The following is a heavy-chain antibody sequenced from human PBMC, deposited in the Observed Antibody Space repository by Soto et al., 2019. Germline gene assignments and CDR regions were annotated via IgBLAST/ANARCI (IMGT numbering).Heavy chain of an antibody. CDR3: AKSSTAEYYYYGMDV. CDR2: ISYDGRNK. V-gene: IGHV3-30*18. D-gene: IGHD4-4*01. J-gene: IGHJ6*02. CDR1: GLTFSSYG. Sequence: QVYLVESGGGVVQPGRSLRLSCAASGLTFSSYGMHWVRQGPGKGLERVAVISYDGRNKYYADSVMGRFTISRDNSKHALYLQMNSLRAEDTAVYYCAKSSTAEYYYYGMDVWGQGTTVTVSS.